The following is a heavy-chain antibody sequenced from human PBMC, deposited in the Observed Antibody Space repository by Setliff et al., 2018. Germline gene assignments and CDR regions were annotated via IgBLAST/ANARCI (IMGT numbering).Heavy chain of an antibody. V-gene: IGHV4-34*01. CDR1: GGSFSGYY. J-gene: IGHJ2*01. CDR2: INHSGST. CDR3: ASVPYSSGWYAYWYFDL. D-gene: IGHD6-19*01. Sequence: SETLSLTCAVYGGSFSGYYWSWIRQPPGKGLEWIGEINHSGSTNYNPSLKSRVTISVDTSKNQFSLKLSSVTAADTAVYYCASVPYSSGWYAYWYFDLWGRGTLVTVSS.